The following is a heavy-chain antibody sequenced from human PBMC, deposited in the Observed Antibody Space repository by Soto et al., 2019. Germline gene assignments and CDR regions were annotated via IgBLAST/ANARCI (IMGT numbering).Heavy chain of an antibody. J-gene: IGHJ5*02. CDR1: GFTFRSFD. D-gene: IGHD2-2*01. CDR3: AKLDLGYCSTTSCRAFDP. Sequence: GGSLRLSCAASGFTFRSFDMSWVRQAPGKGLEWVSGISGSGGSTYYADSVKGRFTISRDNSKNTLYLQMNSLRAEDTAVYYCAKLDLGYCSTTSCRAFDPWGQGTLVTVSS. V-gene: IGHV3-23*01. CDR2: ISGSGGST.